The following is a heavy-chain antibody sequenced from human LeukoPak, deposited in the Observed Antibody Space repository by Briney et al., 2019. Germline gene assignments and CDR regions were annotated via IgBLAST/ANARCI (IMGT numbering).Heavy chain of an antibody. J-gene: IGHJ5*02. CDR1: GFTFSGSA. Sequence: GGSLRLSCAASGFTFSGSAIHWVRQSSGKGLEWVGQIDKKDKGYASATAYAASVKGRFTISRDDSINAAYLQMKSLKTEDTALYYCTRDSGTYNWFDPWGQGTLVTVSS. D-gene: IGHD1-26*01. CDR2: IDKKDKGYASAT. V-gene: IGHV3-73*01. CDR3: TRDSGTYNWFDP.